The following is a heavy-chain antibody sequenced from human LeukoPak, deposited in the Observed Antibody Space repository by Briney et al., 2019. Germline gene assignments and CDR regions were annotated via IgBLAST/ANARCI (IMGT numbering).Heavy chain of an antibody. CDR2: IIPIFGTA. Sequence: VASVKVSCKASGGTFSSYAISWVRQAPGQGLEWMGGIIPIFGTANYAQKFQGRVTITTDESTSTAYMELSSLRSEDTAVYYCARTALDYYYYMDVWGKGTTVTVSS. CDR3: ARTALDYYYYMDV. CDR1: GGTFSSYA. D-gene: IGHD6-13*01. V-gene: IGHV1-69*05. J-gene: IGHJ6*03.